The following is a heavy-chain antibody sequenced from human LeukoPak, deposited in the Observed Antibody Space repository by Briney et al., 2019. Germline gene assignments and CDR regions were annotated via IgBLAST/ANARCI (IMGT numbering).Heavy chain of an antibody. CDR2: IYYSGST. V-gene: IGHV4-39*07. CDR1: GGSISSTSYY. CDR3: ARGRNLFGVSPSNLRRNPYYFDY. J-gene: IGHJ4*02. D-gene: IGHD3-10*02. Sequence: SETLSLTCTVSGGSISSTSYYWGWSRQPPGKGLEWIGSIYYSGSTYYNPSLKSRVTISVDTSKNQFSLKLSSVTAADTAVYYCARGRNLFGVSPSNLRRNPYYFDYWGQGTLVTVSS.